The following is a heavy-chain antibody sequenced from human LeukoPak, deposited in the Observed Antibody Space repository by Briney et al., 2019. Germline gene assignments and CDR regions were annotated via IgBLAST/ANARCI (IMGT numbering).Heavy chain of an antibody. CDR2: IYTSGST. J-gene: IGHJ5*02. D-gene: IGHD5-18*01. CDR1: GGSISSYY. Sequence: SETLSLTCTVSGGSISSYYWSWIRQPAGKGLEWIGRIYTSGSTNYNPSLKSRVTMSVDTSKNQFSLKLSSVTAADTAVYYCARDSGSHGYSTRDWFDPLGQGTLVIGSP. V-gene: IGHV4-4*07. CDR3: ARDSGSHGYSTRDWFDP.